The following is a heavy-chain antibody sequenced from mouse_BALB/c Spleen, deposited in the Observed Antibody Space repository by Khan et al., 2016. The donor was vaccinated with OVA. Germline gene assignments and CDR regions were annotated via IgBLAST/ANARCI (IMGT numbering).Heavy chain of an antibody. D-gene: IGHD2-14*01. V-gene: IGHV3-2*02. Sequence: VQLKESGPGLVKPSQSLSLTCTVTGYSITSDYAWNWIRQFPGNKLEWMGYISSTGGTSYTPSLKSRISITRDTSKNQFFLQLKSVTAEDTATYYCARSLYYSYGYVLDCWGRGTLVTVSS. J-gene: IGHJ4*01. CDR2: ISSTGGT. CDR1: GYSITSDYA. CDR3: ARSLYYSYGYVLDC.